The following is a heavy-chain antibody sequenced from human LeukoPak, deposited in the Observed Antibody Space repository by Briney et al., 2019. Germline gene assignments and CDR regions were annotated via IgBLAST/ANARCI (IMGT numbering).Heavy chain of an antibody. CDR1: GFTFSSYS. D-gene: IGHD5-18*01. CDR2: ISSSSSYI. V-gene: IGHV3-21*01. CDR3: ARASHVDTARVGY. J-gene: IGHJ4*02. Sequence: PGGSLRLSCAASGFTFSSYSMNWVRQAPGKGLEWVSSISSSSSYIYYADSVKGRFTISRDNAKHSLYLQMNSLRAEYTAVYYCARASHVDTARVGYWGQGTLVTVSS.